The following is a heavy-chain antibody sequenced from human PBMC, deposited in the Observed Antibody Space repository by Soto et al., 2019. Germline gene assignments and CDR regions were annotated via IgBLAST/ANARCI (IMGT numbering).Heavy chain of an antibody. J-gene: IGHJ6*03. CDR3: ATSQRITMVRGVITYYYYCMDV. CDR1: GGTFSSYA. D-gene: IGHD3-10*01. V-gene: IGHV1-69*13. CDR2: IIPIFGTA. Sequence: SVKVACKASGGTFSSYAISWVLQAPGQGLEWMGGIIPIFGTANYAQKFQGRVTITADESTGTAYMELSSLRSEDTAVYYCATSQRITMVRGVITYYYYCMDVRGKGTTVTVSS.